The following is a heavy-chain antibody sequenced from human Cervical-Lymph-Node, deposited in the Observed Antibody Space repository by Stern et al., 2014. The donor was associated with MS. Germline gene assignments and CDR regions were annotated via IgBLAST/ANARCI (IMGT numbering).Heavy chain of an antibody. D-gene: IGHD2/OR15-2a*01. CDR1: GFMFSSFA. CDR3: AKDASTSYFRFFFDD. Sequence: VQLVESGAGVVQPARSLRLTCGASGFMFSSFAMHWVRQAPGKGLEWGAAISYDGSTKYYEDSVKGRFTISRDNSKTTMYLQMNSLRPEDTALYYCAKDASTSYFRFFFDDWGQGTLVTVSS. CDR2: ISYDGSTK. V-gene: IGHV3-30*18. J-gene: IGHJ4*02.